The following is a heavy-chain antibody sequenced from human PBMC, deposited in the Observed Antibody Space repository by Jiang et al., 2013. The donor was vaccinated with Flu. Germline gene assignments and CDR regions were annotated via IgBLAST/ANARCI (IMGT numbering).Heavy chain of an antibody. Sequence: LLKPSETLSLTCTVSGGSISSYYWSWIRQPPGKGLEWIGYIYYSGSTNYNPSLKSRVTISVDTSKNQFSLKLSSVTAADTAVYYCARDSTPMDVWGKGTTVTVSS. CDR1: GGSISSYY. J-gene: IGHJ6*04. CDR3: ARDSTPMDV. D-gene: IGHD2-2*01. CDR2: IYYSGST. V-gene: IGHV4-59*01.